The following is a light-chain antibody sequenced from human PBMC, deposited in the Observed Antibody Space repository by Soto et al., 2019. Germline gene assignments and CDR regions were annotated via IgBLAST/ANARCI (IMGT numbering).Light chain of an antibody. CDR3: SSYAGTNKV. J-gene: IGLJ1*01. CDR1: SSDVGGYNY. CDR2: EVS. Sequence: QSVLTQPPSASGSPGQSVTISCTGTSSDVGGYNYVSWYQQHPGKAPKLMIYEVSKRASGVPDRFSGSKSGNTASLTVSGLQAEDEADYYCSSYAGTNKVFGTGTKVTVL. V-gene: IGLV2-8*01.